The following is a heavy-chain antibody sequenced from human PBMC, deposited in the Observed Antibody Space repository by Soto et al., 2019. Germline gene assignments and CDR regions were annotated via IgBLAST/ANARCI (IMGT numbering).Heavy chain of an antibody. CDR3: ARLATRRSGYYYGMDV. CDR1: GGTFSSYA. Sequence: QVQLVQSGAEVKKPGSSVKVSCKASGGTFSSYAISWVRQAPGQGLEWMGGIIPIFGTANYAQKFQGSVTITADKSTSTAYTELSSLRSEDTAVYYCARLATRRSGYYYGMDVWGQGTTVTVSS. J-gene: IGHJ6*02. V-gene: IGHV1-69*06. CDR2: IIPIFGTA. D-gene: IGHD5-12*01.